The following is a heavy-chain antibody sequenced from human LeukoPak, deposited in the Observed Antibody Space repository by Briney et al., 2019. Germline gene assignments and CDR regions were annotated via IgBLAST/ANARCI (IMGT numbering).Heavy chain of an antibody. Sequence: TASETLSLTCTVCGGSISSYYWRWLRLPPGKGLEWIGYLSKSGNTNYSPSLKSRVTIFGDTSKNQFFLKLSSVTAADTAVYYCARARYVNSFYAFDIWGQGTLVTVSS. CDR3: ARARYVNSFYAFDI. V-gene: IGHV4-59*01. CDR2: LSKSGNT. CDR1: GGSISSYY. D-gene: IGHD3-9*01. J-gene: IGHJ3*02.